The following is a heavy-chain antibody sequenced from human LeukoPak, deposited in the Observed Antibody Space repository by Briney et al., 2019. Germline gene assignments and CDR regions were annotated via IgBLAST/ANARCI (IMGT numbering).Heavy chain of an antibody. V-gene: IGHV3-48*01. CDR2: ISSSSSTI. CDR3: ARAFGLTDY. D-gene: IGHD3/OR15-3a*01. J-gene: IGHJ4*02. Sequence: GGSLRLSCAASGFTVSSYSMNWVRQAPEKGLEWVSYISSSSSTIYYADSVKGRFTISRDNAKNSLYLQMNSLRVEDTAVYYCARAFGLTDYWGQGTLVTVSS. CDR1: GFTVSSYS.